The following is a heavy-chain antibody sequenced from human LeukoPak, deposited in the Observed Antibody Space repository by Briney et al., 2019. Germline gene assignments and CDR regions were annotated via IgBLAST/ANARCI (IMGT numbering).Heavy chain of an antibody. D-gene: IGHD4-17*01. J-gene: IGHJ4*02. CDR1: GFTFNNYA. Sequence: GGSLRLSCAASGFTFNNYAMNWVRQAPGKGLEWVSSISGGGETTYYADSAKGRFTISRDNSQNTLYLQMNSLRAEDTAVYYCARDYADYDGYIFFDYWGQGTLVTVSS. V-gene: IGHV3-23*01. CDR3: ARDYADYDGYIFFDY. CDR2: ISGGGETT.